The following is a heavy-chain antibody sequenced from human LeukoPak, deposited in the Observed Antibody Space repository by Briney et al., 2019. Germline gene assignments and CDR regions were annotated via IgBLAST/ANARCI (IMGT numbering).Heavy chain of an antibody. CDR3: ASDGTSTDDY. CDR1: GYTFSNFG. V-gene: IGHV1-18*01. Sequence: GASVKVSCKASGYTFSNFGISWVRQAPGQGLEWMGWISGNNDNPNYGQKFQGRLTVTTDSSTNTAYMELRNLRSDDTAVYYCASDGTSTDDYWGQGTLVTVSS. CDR2: ISGNNDNP. D-gene: IGHD2-2*01. J-gene: IGHJ4*02.